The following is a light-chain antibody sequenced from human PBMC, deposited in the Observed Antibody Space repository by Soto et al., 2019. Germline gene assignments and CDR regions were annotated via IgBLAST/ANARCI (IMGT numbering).Light chain of an antibody. J-gene: IGLJ1*01. Sequence: QSVLTQPASVSGSPGQSITISCTRTSSDVGGYNYVSWYQQHPGKAPKLMLYDVSNRPSGVSNRFSGSKSGNTASLTISGRQAEDEADYYCSSYTSSSTLVVFGTGTKVTVL. V-gene: IGLV2-14*01. CDR1: SSDVGGYNY. CDR3: SSYTSSSTLVV. CDR2: DVS.